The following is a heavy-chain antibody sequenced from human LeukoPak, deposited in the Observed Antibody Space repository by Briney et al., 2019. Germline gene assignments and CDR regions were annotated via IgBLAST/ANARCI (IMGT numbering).Heavy chain of an antibody. CDR3: ARGYAGGYFDL. CDR1: GFTFSNYW. J-gene: IGHJ2*01. D-gene: IGHD5-12*01. Sequence: GGSLRLSCAASGFTFSNYWMHWVRQGPGKGLVWVSRINSDGSNTAYADSVKGRFTISRDNAKNTLSLQMNSLRAEDTAVYYCARGYAGGYFDLWGRGTLVTVSS. V-gene: IGHV3-74*01. CDR2: INSDGSNT.